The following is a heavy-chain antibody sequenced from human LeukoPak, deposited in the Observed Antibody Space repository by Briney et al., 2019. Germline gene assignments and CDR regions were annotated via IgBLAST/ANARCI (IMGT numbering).Heavy chain of an antibody. CDR3: ARGPSGEAS. Sequence: PGGSLRLSCAASGFTFSSSNINWIRQAPGKGLEWVSYISLSGGTIYYADSVKGRFTISRDDAKNSLYLQMNSLRAEDTAVYYCARGPSGEASGGQGTLVSVSS. V-gene: IGHV3-48*01. J-gene: IGHJ4*02. CDR1: GFTFSSSN. CDR2: ISLSGGTI. D-gene: IGHD2-15*01.